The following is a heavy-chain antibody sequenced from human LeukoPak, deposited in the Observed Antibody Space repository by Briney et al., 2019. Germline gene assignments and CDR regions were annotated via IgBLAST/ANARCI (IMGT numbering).Heavy chain of an antibody. CDR1: GYTLTELS. J-gene: IGHJ4*02. D-gene: IGHD3-3*01. V-gene: IGHV1-24*01. CDR3: ATSLRFLEWLPH. CDR2: FDPEDGET. Sequence: GASVKVSCKVSGYTLTELSMHWVRQAPGKGLEWMGGFDPEDGETIYAQKFQGRVTMTEDTSTDTAYMELSSLRSEDTAVYYCATSLRFLEWLPHWGQGTLDTVSS.